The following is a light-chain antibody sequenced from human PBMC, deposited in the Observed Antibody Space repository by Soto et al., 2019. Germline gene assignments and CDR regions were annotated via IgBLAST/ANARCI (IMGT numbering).Light chain of an antibody. V-gene: IGLV7-46*01. Sequence: QAVVTQEPSLTVSPGGTVTLTCGSSTGAVTSGHYPYWFQQKPGQAPRTLIYDTSNKHSWTPARFSGSLLGGKAALTLSGAQPEDEAEYYCLLSYSGAEAYVFGTGTKVTVL. CDR1: TGAVTSGHY. J-gene: IGLJ1*01. CDR2: DTS. CDR3: LLSYSGAEAYV.